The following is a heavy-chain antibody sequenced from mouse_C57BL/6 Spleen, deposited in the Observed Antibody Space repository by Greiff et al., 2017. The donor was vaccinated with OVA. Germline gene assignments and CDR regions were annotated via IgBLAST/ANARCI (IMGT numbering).Heavy chain of an antibody. D-gene: IGHD1-1*02. V-gene: IGHV3-6*01. CDR3: ARGGVAWYFDV. CDR2: ISYDGSN. CDR1: GYSITSGYY. Sequence: EVQLQQSGPGLVKPSQSLSLTCSVTGYSITSGYYWNWIRQFPGNKLEWMGYISYDGSNNYNPSLKNRISITRDTSKNQFFLKLNSVTTEDTATYYCARGGVAWYFDVWGTGTTVTVSS. J-gene: IGHJ1*03.